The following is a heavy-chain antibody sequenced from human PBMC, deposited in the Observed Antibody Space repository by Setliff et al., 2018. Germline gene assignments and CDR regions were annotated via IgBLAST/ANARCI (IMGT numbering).Heavy chain of an antibody. D-gene: IGHD3-10*01. CDR1: GGTFRNYG. Sequence: SVKVSCKASGGTFRNYGISWVRQAPGQGLEWMGGTIPVFGTTDYSQKFQGRVTIITDESTSTAFMQLSSLRSEDTAVYYCVRSFYGCFNYWGQGTLVTVSS. V-gene: IGHV1-69*05. J-gene: IGHJ4*02. CDR2: TIPVFGTT. CDR3: VRSFYGCFNY.